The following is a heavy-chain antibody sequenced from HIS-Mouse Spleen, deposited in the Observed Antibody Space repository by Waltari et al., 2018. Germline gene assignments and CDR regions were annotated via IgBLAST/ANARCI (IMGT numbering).Heavy chain of an antibody. V-gene: IGHV4-39*07. J-gene: IGHJ2*01. CDR2: IYYSGST. D-gene: IGHD6-13*01. Sequence: QLQLQESGPGLVTPSAPLSLTCTVSGCSISSRSYYWGWIRQPPGKGLEWLGSIYYSGSTYYNPSLKSRVTISVDTSKNQFSLKLSSVTAADTAVYYCAREIPYSSSWYDWYFDLWGRGTLVTVSS. CDR1: GCSISSRSYY. CDR3: AREIPYSSSWYDWYFDL.